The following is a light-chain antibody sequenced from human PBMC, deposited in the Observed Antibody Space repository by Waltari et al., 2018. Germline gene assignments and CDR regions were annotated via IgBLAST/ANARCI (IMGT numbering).Light chain of an antibody. V-gene: IGLV2-14*03. CDR3: SSQSTKNGVI. CDR2: DVK. CDR1: SSDVGGGDS. J-gene: IGLJ2*01. Sequence: QSALTQPASVSGSPGQSITISCTGSSSDVGGGDSVSWYEDHPGQAPKVIIYDVKKRPSGESDRFSGTKSGNTASLTISGLQAEDEATFYCSSQSTKNGVIFGGGTKVTVL.